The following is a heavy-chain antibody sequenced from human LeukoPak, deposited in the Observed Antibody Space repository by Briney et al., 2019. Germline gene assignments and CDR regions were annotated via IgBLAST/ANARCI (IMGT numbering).Heavy chain of an antibody. CDR1: GGSINSAGYY. CDR2: IYNSGGT. D-gene: IGHD6-19*01. CDR3: AREQAVAGTAVGFDY. J-gene: IGHJ4*02. V-gene: IGHV4-31*03. Sequence: PSETLSLTCTVSGGSINSAGYYWSWIRQHPGKGLEWIAFIYNSGGTYFNPSLKSRVTMSVDTSKNQFSLKLSSVTAADTAVYYCAREQAVAGTAVGFDYWGQGTLVTVSS.